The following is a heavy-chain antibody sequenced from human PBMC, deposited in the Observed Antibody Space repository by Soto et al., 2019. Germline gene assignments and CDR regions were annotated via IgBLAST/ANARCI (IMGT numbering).Heavy chain of an antibody. CDR3: ARDTNSLDL. CDR1: SYSISSGFY. V-gene: IGHV4-38-2*02. Sequence: SETLSLTCVVSSYSISSGFYWAWIRQPPGKGLEWVGSIYHTGGTHYNPSLRSQVSMSVDTSKDHFSPRLTYLAAADTAVYFCARDTNSLDLWGQGILVTVS. D-gene: IGHD2-8*01. CDR2: IYHTGGT. J-gene: IGHJ5*02.